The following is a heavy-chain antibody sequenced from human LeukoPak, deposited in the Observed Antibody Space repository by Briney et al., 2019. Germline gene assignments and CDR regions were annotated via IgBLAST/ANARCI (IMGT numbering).Heavy chain of an antibody. V-gene: IGHV3-23*01. D-gene: IGHD5-12*01. CDR1: GFTFSTHG. CDR3: ARDLEWLHYED. J-gene: IGHJ4*02. Sequence: GETLRLSCAASGFTFSTHGMNWVRQAPGKGLEWVSGIGGSGGFITYYADSVKGRFTVSRDNSKKKLYLEMNSLRVDDTAIYYCARDLEWLHYEDWGQGTLVTVSS. CDR2: IGGSGGFIT.